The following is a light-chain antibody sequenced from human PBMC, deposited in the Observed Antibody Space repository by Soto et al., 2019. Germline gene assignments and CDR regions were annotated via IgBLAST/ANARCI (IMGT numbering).Light chain of an antibody. CDR1: RNDIGTYNL. J-gene: IGLJ3*02. CDR3: CSYTDGSSLL. CDR2: EGN. V-gene: IGLV2-23*01. Sequence: QSALTQPASVSESPGQSISISCGGGRNDIGTYNLVSWYQPHPGKAPKLIIYEGNKRPSGVSNRFSGSRSGNTASLTISGLQAEDEADYYCCSYTDGSSLLFGGGTKLTVL.